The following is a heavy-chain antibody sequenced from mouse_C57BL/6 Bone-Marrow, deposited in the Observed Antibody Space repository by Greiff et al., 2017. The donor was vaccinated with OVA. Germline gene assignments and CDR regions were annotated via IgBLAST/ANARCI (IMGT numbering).Heavy chain of an antibody. V-gene: IGHV1-69*01. CDR1: GYTFTSYW. CDR3: ARNYGYDEGFAY. D-gene: IGHD2-2*01. CDR2: IDPSDSYT. J-gene: IGHJ3*01. Sequence: QVQLQQPGAELVKPGASVKLSCKASGYTFTSYWMHWVKQRPGQGLEWIGEIDPSDSYTNYNQKFKGKSTLTVDKSSSTAYMQLSSLTSEDSAVYYCARNYGYDEGFAYWGQGTLVTVSA.